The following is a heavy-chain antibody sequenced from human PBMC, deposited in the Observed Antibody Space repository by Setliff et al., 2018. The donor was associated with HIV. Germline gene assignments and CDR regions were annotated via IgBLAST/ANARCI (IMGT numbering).Heavy chain of an antibody. J-gene: IGHJ5*02. CDR3: ARGGRSLAAQTWFDP. CDR1: GASISSHNYY. CDR2: IRSSGDT. Sequence: PSETLSLTCTVSGASISSHNYYWGWIRQSPGKGLEWIASIRSSGDTYYNPSLKSRVTISVDTSKNQFTLKLSSVTAADTAVYYCARGGRSLAAQTWFDPWGQGTLVTVSS. D-gene: IGHD6-6*01. V-gene: IGHV4-39*06.